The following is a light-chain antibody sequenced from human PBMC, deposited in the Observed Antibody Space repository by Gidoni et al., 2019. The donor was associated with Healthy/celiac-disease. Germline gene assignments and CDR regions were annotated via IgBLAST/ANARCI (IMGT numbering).Light chain of an antibody. V-gene: IGKV1-39*01. J-gene: IGKJ3*01. CDR1: QSISSY. CDR3: QHSYSTPFT. Sequence: DIQMTQSPSSLSASVGDRVTITCRASQSISSYLNWYQQKPGKAPKLLIYAASSLQSGLPSRFSGSGSGTDFTLTISSLQPEDFATYFCQHSYSTPFTFGPGTRVDIK. CDR2: AAS.